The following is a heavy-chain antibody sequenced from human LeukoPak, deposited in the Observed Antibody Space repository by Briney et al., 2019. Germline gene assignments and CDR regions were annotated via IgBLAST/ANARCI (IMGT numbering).Heavy chain of an antibody. J-gene: IGHJ4*02. CDR2: ISSSRSYI. V-gene: IGHV3-21*01. D-gene: IGHD5-12*01. CDR3: AREGGYSGYDPGVIDY. Sequence: GGSLRLSCAASGFTFSSHSMSWVRQAPGKGLEWVSFISSSRSYIYYPDSVKGLFTISRDNAKSSLYLQMNSLRAEDTAVYYCAREGGYSGYDPGVIDYWGQGTLVTVSS. CDR1: GFTFSSHS.